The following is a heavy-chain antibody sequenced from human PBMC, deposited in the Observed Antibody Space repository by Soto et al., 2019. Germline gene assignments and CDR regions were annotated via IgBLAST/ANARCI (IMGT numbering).Heavy chain of an antibody. J-gene: IGHJ6*02. CDR1: GYTFTSYY. CDR3: ARDRKDVGSGSYSGYGMEV. Sequence: ASVKVSCKAPGYTFTSYYMHWVRQAPGQGLEWMGIINPSGGSTSYAQKFQGRVTMTRDTSTSTVYMELSSLRSEDTAVYYCARDRKDVGSGSYSGYGMEVWGQGTTVTVSS. CDR2: INPSGGST. V-gene: IGHV1-46*01. D-gene: IGHD3-10*01.